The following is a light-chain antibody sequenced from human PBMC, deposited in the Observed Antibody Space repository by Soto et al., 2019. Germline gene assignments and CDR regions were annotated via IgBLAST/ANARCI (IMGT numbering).Light chain of an antibody. V-gene: IGKV3-20*01. J-gene: IGKJ2*01. CDR3: QQDGSSPPYT. Sequence: ELVLTQSPGTLSLSPGERATLSCRANQSVSSAYLAWYQQKPGQAPRLLISGASIRATGIPERFSGSGSGTDFTLTISRLEPEDSAVYYCQQDGSSPPYTFGQGTKLESK. CDR1: QSVSSAY. CDR2: GAS.